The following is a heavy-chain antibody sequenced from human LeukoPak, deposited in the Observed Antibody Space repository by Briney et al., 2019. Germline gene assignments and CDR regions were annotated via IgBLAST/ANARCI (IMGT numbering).Heavy chain of an antibody. CDR1: GGSISSSSYY. D-gene: IGHD3-22*01. Sequence: PSETLSLTCTVSGGSISSSSYYWGWIRQPPGEGLEWIGSIYYSGSTYYNPSLKSRVTISVDTSKNQFSLKLSSVTAADTAVYYCAPLTNYYDTRFDPWGQGTLVTVSS. CDR3: APLTNYYDTRFDP. V-gene: IGHV4-39*01. CDR2: IYYSGST. J-gene: IGHJ5*02.